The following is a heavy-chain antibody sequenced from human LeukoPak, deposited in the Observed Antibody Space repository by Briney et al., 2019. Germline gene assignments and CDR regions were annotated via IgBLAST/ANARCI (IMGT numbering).Heavy chain of an antibody. J-gene: IGHJ3*02. CDR1: GGTFSSYA. V-gene: IGHV1-69*13. CDR2: IIPIFGTA. Sequence: GASVKVSCKASGGTFSSYAISWVRQAPGQGLEWMGGIIPIFGTANYAQKFQGRVTITADESTSTAYMELSSLRSEDTAVYYCARDRPSGLNDAFDIWGQGTMVTVSS. CDR3: ARDRPSGLNDAFDI. D-gene: IGHD6-25*01.